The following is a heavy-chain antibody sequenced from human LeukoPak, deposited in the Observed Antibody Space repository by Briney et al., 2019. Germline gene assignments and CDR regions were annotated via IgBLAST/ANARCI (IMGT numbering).Heavy chain of an antibody. J-gene: IGHJ4*02. CDR2: INHNSGGT. Sequence: ASVKVSCKASGYTFTGYYMHWVRPAPGQGLEWMGWINHNSGGTNYAQKFQGRVTMTRDTSISTAYMEQSRLRSDDTTVYYCARNRDGEGFDYWGQGTLVTVSS. D-gene: IGHD3-3*01. V-gene: IGHV1-2*02. CDR1: GYTFTGYY. CDR3: ARNRDGEGFDY.